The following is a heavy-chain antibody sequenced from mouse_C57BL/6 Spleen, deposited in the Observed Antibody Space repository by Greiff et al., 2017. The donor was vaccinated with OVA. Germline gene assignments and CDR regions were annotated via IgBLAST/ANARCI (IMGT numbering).Heavy chain of an antibody. J-gene: IGHJ3*01. CDR3: SVSLTGTSPFAY. CDR1: GYTFTSYW. D-gene: IGHD4-1*01. CDR2: IYPGSGST. V-gene: IGHV1-55*01. Sequence: QVQLKQPGAELVKPGASVKMSCKASGYTFTSYWITWVKQRPGQGLEWIGDIYPGSGSTNYNEKFKSKATLTVDTSSSTAYMQLSSLTSEDSAVYYCSVSLTGTSPFAYWGQGTLVTVSA.